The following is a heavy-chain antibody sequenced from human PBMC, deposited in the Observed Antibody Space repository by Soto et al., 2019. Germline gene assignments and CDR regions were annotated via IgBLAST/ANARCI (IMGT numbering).Heavy chain of an antibody. V-gene: IGHV3-23*01. Sequence: EVQLLESGGGLAQPGGSLRLSCEASGFTFKNYAMSWVRQAPGKGLEWISIISGSGGSSFYADSVKGRFTISRDNSKNTLFLHMNSLRVDDTAVFLCAKDTQTHAVAAAILRQHTYYGMDVWGQGTAVTVSS. D-gene: IGHD2-15*01. CDR3: AKDTQTHAVAAAILRQHTYYGMDV. CDR1: GFTFKNYA. J-gene: IGHJ6*01. CDR2: ISGSGGSS.